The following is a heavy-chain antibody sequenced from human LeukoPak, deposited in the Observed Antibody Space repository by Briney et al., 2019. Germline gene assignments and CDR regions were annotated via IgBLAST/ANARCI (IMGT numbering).Heavy chain of an antibody. V-gene: IGHV1-69*13. CDR3: ASPYYYDSSGYPPGRYYFDY. CDR1: GGTFSSYA. J-gene: IGHJ4*02. CDR2: IIPIFGTA. Sequence: SVKVSCKASGGTFSSYAISWVRQAPGQGLEWMGGIIPIFGTANYAQKFQGRVTITADESTSTAYMELSSLRSEDTAVYYCASPYYYDSSGYPPGRYYFDYWGQGTLVTVSS. D-gene: IGHD3-22*01.